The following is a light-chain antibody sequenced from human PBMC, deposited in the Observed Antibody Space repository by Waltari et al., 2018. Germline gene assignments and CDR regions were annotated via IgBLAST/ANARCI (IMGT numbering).Light chain of an antibody. CDR1: TGAVTSGHS. CDR2: EIN. J-gene: IGLJ3*02. Sequence: QAVVTQEPSLTVSPGGTVTLTCGSSTGAVTSGHSPSWFHQKPGQAPRTLIYEINKKPSWTPARFSGSLLGGKAALTLSGAQPEDEADYYCLLSSNGGRVFGGGTKLTVL. V-gene: IGLV7-46*01. CDR3: LLSSNGGRV.